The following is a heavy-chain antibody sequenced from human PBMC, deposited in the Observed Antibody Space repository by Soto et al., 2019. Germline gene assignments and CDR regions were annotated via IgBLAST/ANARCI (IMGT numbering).Heavy chain of an antibody. V-gene: IGHV4-34*01. CDR3: ARGRTSLLRYFDWLSPPYFDY. D-gene: IGHD3-9*01. CDR2: INHSGST. CDR1: GGSFSGYY. J-gene: IGHJ4*02. Sequence: PSETLSLTCAVYGGSFSGYYWSWIRQPPGKGLEWIGEINHSGSTNYNPSLKSRVTISVDTSKNQFSLKLSSVTAADTAVYYCARGRTSLLRYFDWLSPPYFDYWGQGTLVNVS.